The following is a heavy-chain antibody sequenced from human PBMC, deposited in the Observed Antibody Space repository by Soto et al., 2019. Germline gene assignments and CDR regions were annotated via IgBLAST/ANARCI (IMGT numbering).Heavy chain of an antibody. Sequence: EVQLVESGGGLVQPGGSLRLSCAASGFTVSSNYMSWVRQAPGKGLEWVSVSYSVGSTYYADAVKGRFTISRDNSKNTLSLQMNSLRAEDTAVFYCTSRARDDSYGMDVWGQGTTVTVSS. CDR1: GFTVSSNY. D-gene: IGHD3-10*01. CDR2: SYSVGST. CDR3: TSRARDDSYGMDV. V-gene: IGHV3-66*01. J-gene: IGHJ6*02.